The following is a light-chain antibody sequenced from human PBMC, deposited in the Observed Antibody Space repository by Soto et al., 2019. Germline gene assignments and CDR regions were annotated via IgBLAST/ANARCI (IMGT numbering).Light chain of an antibody. CDR3: QQFNIGPQT. CDR1: QRGGSN. V-gene: IGKV3-15*01. CDR2: YAS. J-gene: IGKJ2*01. Sequence: EIVMTQSLATLSVYKGERATLYCRASQRGGSNLAWYEQKPRQVPGLLIDYASSRSTGIPAMFSGSVTGTDFTLTISTLQSEDFAPEDCQQFNIGPQTFGHGT.